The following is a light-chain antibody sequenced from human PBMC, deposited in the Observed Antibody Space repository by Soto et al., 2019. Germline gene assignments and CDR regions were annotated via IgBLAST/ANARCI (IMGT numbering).Light chain of an antibody. J-gene: IGLJ1*01. CDR2: NVS. V-gene: IGLV2-14*01. CDR1: SSDAGGYNY. Sequence: QSALPKAASVSGSPGQSITISCTGTSSDAGGYNYVSWYQQFPGKVPKLLIYNVSNRPSGGSNRFSGSKSGNTASLTISGLQAEDEAEYFCTSSTSGSLYVFGTGTKVTV. CDR3: TSSTSGSLYV.